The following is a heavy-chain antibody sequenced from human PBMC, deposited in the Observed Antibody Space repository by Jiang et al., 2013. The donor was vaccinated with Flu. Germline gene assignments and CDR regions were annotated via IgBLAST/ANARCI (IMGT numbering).Heavy chain of an antibody. V-gene: IGHV3-74*01. CDR3: AKRVVSDAFDI. CDR2: INSDGSST. Sequence: SRINSDGSSTSYADSVKGRFTISRDNAKNTLYLQMNSLRAEDTAVYYCAKRVVSDAFDIWGQGTMVTVSS. J-gene: IGHJ3*02. D-gene: IGHD3-3*01.